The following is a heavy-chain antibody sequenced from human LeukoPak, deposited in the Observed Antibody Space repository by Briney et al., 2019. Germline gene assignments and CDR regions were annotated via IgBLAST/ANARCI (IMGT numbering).Heavy chain of an antibody. Sequence: PGGSLRLSCAASGFTLSRYWMSWVRQAPGKGLEWVSYISSSGTTIYFADSVKGRFTISRDNAKNSLYLQMNSLRAEDTAVYYCARDPPYCGGDCYSDYWGQGTLVTVSS. V-gene: IGHV3-48*04. J-gene: IGHJ4*02. CDR2: ISSSGTTI. CDR3: ARDPPYCGGDCYSDY. D-gene: IGHD2-21*02. CDR1: GFTLSRYW.